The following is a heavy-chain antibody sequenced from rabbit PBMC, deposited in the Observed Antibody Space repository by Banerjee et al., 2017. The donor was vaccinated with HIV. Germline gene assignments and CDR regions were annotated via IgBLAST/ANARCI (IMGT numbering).Heavy chain of an antibody. CDR3: ANSGWGEDFNL. D-gene: IGHD4-1*01. Sequence: QSLEESGGDLVKPGASLTLTCTASGFDFSSNAMCWVRQAPGKGLEWIARMDTGSTDKTRYASWAKGRFTISKTSSTTVTLQMTSLTAADTATYFCANSGWGEDFNLWGPGTLVTVS. J-gene: IGHJ4*01. CDR2: MDTGSTDKT. V-gene: IGHV1S40*01. CDR1: GFDFSSNA.